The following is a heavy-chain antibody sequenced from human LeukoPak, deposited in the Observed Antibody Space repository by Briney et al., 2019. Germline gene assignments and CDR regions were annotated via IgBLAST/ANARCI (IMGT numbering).Heavy chain of an antibody. CDR2: INPNSGGT. CDR3: ARGDGYDIFNWFDP. V-gene: IGHV1-2*02. D-gene: IGHD3-9*01. J-gene: IGHJ5*02. Sequence: ASVKVSCKASGYTFSDYYIHWVRQAPGQGLEWMGWINPNSGGTNYTQNFQGRVTMTRDTSISTAYMELSRLRSDDTAVYYCARGDGYDIFNWFDPWGQGTLVTVSS. CDR1: GYTFSDYY.